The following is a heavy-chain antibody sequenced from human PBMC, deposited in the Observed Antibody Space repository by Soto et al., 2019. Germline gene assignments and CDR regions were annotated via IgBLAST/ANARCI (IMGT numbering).Heavy chain of an antibody. CDR2: ISYDGSNK. V-gene: IGHV3-30*18. J-gene: IGHJ4*02. Sequence: PGGSLRLSCAASGFTFSSYGMHWVRQAPGKGLEWVAVISYDGSNKYYADSVKGRFTISRDNSKNTLYLQMNSLRAEDTAVYYCAKDTRNSSGFSDYWGQGTLVTVSS. CDR3: AKDTRNSSGFSDY. CDR1: GFTFSSYG. D-gene: IGHD3-22*01.